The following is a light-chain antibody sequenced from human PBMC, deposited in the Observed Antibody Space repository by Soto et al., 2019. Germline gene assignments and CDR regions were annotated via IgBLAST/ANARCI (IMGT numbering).Light chain of an antibody. V-gene: IGLV3-21*02. CDR3: QVWHSTSVRV. CDR2: DDR. Sequence: SYELTQPPSVSVAPGQTASITCGGNNIGAKGVHWYQQKNPGQAPVLVVFDDRARPSAIPERFSGSNSGNTATLTISRVEAGDEADNYCQVWHSTSVRVFGGGTKLTVL. CDR1: NIGAKG. J-gene: IGLJ2*01.